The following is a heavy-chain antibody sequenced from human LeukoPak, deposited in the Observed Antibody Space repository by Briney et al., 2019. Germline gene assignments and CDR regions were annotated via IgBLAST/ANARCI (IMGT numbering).Heavy chain of an antibody. CDR1: GVTFSSYA. CDR3: VTLEPGYCSGGRCRGGGAAFDI. V-gene: IGHV3-30*03. Sequence: GGSLRVSCAASGVTFSSYAMRWVRQAPGQGLEWVAVILYDVGTKYYADSVKGRFTISRDNSKNTLYLQMNSLRAEDTDVYYCVTLEPGYCSGGRCRGGGAAFDIWGQGTMVTVSS. J-gene: IGHJ3*02. D-gene: IGHD2-15*01. CDR2: ILYDVGTK.